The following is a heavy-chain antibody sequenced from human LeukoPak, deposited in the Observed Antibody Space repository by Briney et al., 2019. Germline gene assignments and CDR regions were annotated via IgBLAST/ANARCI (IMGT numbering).Heavy chain of an antibody. Sequence: ASVKVSCKASGYTFTNYYMHWVRQAPGQGLEWLGIINSSGATTSYAQNLQGRVTMTRDMSTSTVYLELSSLRSEDTAVYYCARDRETTWRYDLPGYWGQGTLVTVSS. D-gene: IGHD4-11*01. CDR2: INSSGATT. CDR3: ARDRETTWRYDLPGY. CDR1: GYTFTNYY. V-gene: IGHV1-46*01. J-gene: IGHJ4*02.